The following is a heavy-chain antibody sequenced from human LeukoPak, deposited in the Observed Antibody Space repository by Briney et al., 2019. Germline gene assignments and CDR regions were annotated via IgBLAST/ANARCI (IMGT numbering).Heavy chain of an antibody. CDR2: ISSSGSTI. J-gene: IGHJ5*02. Sequence: PGGSLRLSCAASGFTFSSYEMNWVRQALGKGLEWVSYISSSGSTIYYADSVKGGFTISTDNSKNTLYLQMNGLRAEDTSVYYCARGTNGDGCFDPWGQGTLVTVSS. V-gene: IGHV3-48*03. CDR1: GFTFSSYE. CDR3: ARGTNGDGCFDP. D-gene: IGHD4-17*01.